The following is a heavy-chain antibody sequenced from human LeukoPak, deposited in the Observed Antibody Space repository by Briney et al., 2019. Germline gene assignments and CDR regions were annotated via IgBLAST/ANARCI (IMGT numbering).Heavy chain of an antibody. D-gene: IGHD1-1*01. CDR3: AMTTGTGFDY. CDR2: IYYSGST. V-gene: IGHV4-59*01. J-gene: IGHJ4*02. CDR1: GGSISSYY. Sequence: SETLSLTCTVSGGSISSYYWSWIRQPPGQGLEWIGYIYYSGSTNYNPSLKGRVTISVDTSKNQFSLKLSSVTAADTAVYYCAMTTGTGFDYWGQGTLVTVPS.